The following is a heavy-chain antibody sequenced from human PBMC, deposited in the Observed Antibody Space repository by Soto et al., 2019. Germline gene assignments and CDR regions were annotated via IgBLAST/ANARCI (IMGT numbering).Heavy chain of an antibody. CDR3: ACSYREYYYYCGMDV. CDR2: IYHGESDT. J-gene: IGHJ6*02. Sequence: RGESLKIYCQCSGYSFPRYWLGWVRQLPGNGLERIGIIYHGESDTRCSPSFQGQVTNPADKTIITAYLQWSSLKASDTAGYYCACSYREYYYYCGMDVLGQGTTVTVSS. V-gene: IGHV5-51*01. CDR1: GYSFPRYW.